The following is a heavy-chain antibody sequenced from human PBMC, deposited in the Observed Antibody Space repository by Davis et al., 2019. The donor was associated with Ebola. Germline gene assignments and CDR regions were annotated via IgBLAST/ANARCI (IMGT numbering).Heavy chain of an antibody. D-gene: IGHD1-26*01. CDR2: IYYSGST. V-gene: IGHV4-39*01. Sequence: PSETLSLTCTVSGGSISSSSYYWGWIRQPPGKGLEWIGSIYYSGSTYYNPSLKSRVTISVDTSKNQFSLKLSSVTAADTAVYYCAYQSGGIVGATSYYYYGMDVWGKGTTVTVSS. CDR1: GGSISSSSYY. J-gene: IGHJ6*04. CDR3: AYQSGGIVGATSYYYYGMDV.